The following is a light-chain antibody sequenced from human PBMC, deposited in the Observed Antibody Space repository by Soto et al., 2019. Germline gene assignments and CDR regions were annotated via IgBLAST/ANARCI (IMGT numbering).Light chain of an antibody. CDR2: GAS. CDR3: QQYGRSGT. Sequence: EIVLTQSPDTLSLSPGERATLSCRASQSVSSDYLVWYQQKPGQAPRLLIYGASRRATGIPDRFSGSGSGTDFTLTISRLEPEDFAVYYCQQYGRSGTFGQGTKVDIK. V-gene: IGKV3-20*01. CDR1: QSVSSDY. J-gene: IGKJ1*01.